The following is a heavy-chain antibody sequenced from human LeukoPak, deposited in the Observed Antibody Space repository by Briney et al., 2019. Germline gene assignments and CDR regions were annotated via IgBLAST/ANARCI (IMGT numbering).Heavy chain of an antibody. CDR3: ATDFYLKWY. CDR2: IIPIFGTA. CDR1: GGTFSSYA. V-gene: IGHV1-69*06. J-gene: IGHJ4*02. D-gene: IGHD2-8*01. Sequence: ASVKVSCKASGGTFSSYAISWVRQAPGQGLEWMGRIIPIFGTANYAQKFQGRVTMTEDTSTDTAYMELSSLRSEDTAVYYCATDFYLKWYWGQGTLVTVSS.